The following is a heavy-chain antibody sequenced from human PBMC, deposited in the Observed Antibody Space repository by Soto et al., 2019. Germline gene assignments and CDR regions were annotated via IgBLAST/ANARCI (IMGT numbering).Heavy chain of an antibody. V-gene: IGHV3-23*01. D-gene: IGHD2-8*02. CDR2: ITGGGTDT. J-gene: IGHJ4*02. Sequence: EVQLLDSGGHLVQPGGSLRLSCAASGFTFSTHAMNWVRQAPGKRLEWVSSITGGGTDTYYADSVKGRFTISRDNSKNTLYLQMSSLRAEDTAVYYCAKGSRGHCTGVTCYPFDYWGQGTLVIVSS. CDR3: AKGSRGHCTGVTCYPFDY. CDR1: GFTFSTHA.